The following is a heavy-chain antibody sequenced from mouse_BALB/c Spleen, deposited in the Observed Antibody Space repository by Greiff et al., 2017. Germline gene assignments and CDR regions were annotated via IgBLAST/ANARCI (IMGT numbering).Heavy chain of an antibody. J-gene: IGHJ2*01. CDR3: ARWDGYGGYFDY. D-gene: IGHD2-2*01. V-gene: IGHV1-4*01. Sequence: QVQLQQSGAELARPGASVKMSCKASGYTFTSYTMHWVKQRPGQGLEWIGYINPSSGYTNYNQKFKDKATLTADKSSSTAYMQLSSLTSEDSAVYYCARWDGYGGYFDYWGQGTTLTVSS. CDR2: INPSSGYT. CDR1: GYTFTSYT.